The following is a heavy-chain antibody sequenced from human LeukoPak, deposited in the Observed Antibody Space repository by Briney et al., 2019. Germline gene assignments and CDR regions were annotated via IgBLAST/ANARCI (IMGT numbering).Heavy chain of an antibody. J-gene: IGHJ6*03. CDR1: GGSISSYY. CDR2: IYYSGST. D-gene: IGHD3-10*01. V-gene: IGHV4-59*12. CDR3: ARGISFGSYYYYYYMDV. Sequence: SETLSLTCTVSGGSISSYYWSWIRQPPGKGLEWIGYIYYSGSTNYNPSLKSRVTISVDASKNQFSLKLSSVTAADTAVYYCARGISFGSYYYYYYMDVWGKGTTVTVSS.